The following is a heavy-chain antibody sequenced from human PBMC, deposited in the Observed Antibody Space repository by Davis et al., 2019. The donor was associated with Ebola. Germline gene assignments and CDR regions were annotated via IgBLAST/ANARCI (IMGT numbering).Heavy chain of an antibody. Sequence: ASVKVSCKASGYTFTGYYMHWVRQAPGQGLEWMGWINPNSGGTNYAQKFQGWVTMTRDTSISTAYMELSRLRADDTAVYYCARDLPPLHYYDSSGYSYGLDLWGQGTTVAVSS. CDR1: GYTFTGYY. CDR3: ARDLPPLHYYDSSGYSYGLDL. V-gene: IGHV1-2*04. CDR2: INPNSGGT. J-gene: IGHJ6*02. D-gene: IGHD3-22*01.